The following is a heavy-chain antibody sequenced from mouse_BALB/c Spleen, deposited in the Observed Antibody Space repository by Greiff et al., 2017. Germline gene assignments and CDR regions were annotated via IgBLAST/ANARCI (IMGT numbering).Heavy chain of an antibody. CDR2: ISSGGGST. CDR1: GFAFSSFD. D-gene: IGHD1-1*01. CDR3: ARSGSSYVDYFDY. J-gene: IGHJ2*01. V-gene: IGHV5-12-1*01. Sequence: EVKVEESGGGLVKPGGSLKLSCAASGFAFSSFDMSWVRQTPEKRLEWVAYISSGGGSTYYPDTVKGRFTISRDNAKNTLYLQMSSLKSEDTAMYYCARSGSSYVDYFDYWGQGTTRTVSS.